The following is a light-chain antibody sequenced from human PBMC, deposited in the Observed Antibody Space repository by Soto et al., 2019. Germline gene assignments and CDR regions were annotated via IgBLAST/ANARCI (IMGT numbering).Light chain of an antibody. V-gene: IGLV2-14*01. CDR2: EVT. CDR3: SSYTTSGTYVL. Sequence: QSVLTQPASVSGSPGQSITISCTGTSRDVGAFNYVSWYQQHPDQDPKLLISEVTNRTAGRSPRFSGSKSGNTASLTMSGLQHADEADYYCSSYTTSGTYVLFGGGTQLTVL. J-gene: IGLJ3*02. CDR1: SRDVGAFNY.